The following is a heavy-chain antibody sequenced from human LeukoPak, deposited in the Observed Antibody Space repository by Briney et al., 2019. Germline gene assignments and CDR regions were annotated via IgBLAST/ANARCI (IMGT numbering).Heavy chain of an antibody. CDR3: TRHQSPYLDAFDV. CDR2: IKTKPFGGTS. V-gene: IGHV3-49*04. J-gene: IGHJ3*01. CDR1: TFTFGDYP. D-gene: IGHD2-2*01. Sequence: QTGGSLRLSCTSATFTFGDYPLSWVRQAPGRGLEWITFIKTKPFGGTSEYAASVKGRFTFSRDDSKNIAYLQMNRLNTEDTAVYYCTRHQSPYLDAFDVWGQGTMVTVAS.